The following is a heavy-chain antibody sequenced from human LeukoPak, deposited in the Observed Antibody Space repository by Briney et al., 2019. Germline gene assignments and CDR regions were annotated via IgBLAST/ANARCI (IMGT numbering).Heavy chain of an antibody. CDR3: ARGGLYGDYGSFDDY. CDR1: GGSISSSSYY. D-gene: IGHD4-17*01. J-gene: IGHJ4*02. CDR2: IYYSGST. Sequence: SETLSLTCTVSGGSISSSSYYWGWIRQPPGKGLEWIGSIYYSGSTYYNPSVKSRFTISVDPSKNQFSLKLSSVTAADTAVYYCARGGLYGDYGSFDDYWGQGTLVTVSS. V-gene: IGHV4-39*07.